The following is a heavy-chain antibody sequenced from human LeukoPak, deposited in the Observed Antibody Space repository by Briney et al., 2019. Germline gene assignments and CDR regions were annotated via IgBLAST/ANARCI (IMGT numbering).Heavy chain of an antibody. CDR3: ATYFYGEYGSYYFDY. CDR1: GGSISSSGYY. D-gene: IGHD4-17*01. J-gene: IGHJ4*02. CDR2: IYHSGTT. Sequence: PSETLSLTCTVSGGSISSSGYYWGWIRQPPGKGLEWIGEIYHSGTTNYNPSLQSRVTMSVDKSKNQFSLKLSSVTAADTAVYYCATYFYGEYGSYYFDYWGQGTLVTVSS. V-gene: IGHV4-39*07.